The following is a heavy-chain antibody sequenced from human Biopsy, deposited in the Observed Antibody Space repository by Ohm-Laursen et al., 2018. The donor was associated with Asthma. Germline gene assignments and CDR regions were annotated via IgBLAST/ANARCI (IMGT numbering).Heavy chain of an antibody. CDR3: ARDLADRIMVGDHDFYAMDV. CDR2: ISSNGYNK. J-gene: IGHJ6*02. V-gene: IGHV3-30-3*01. D-gene: IGHD3-10*01. CDR1: GFTFRSYD. Sequence: GQTLSLTCAAAGFTFRSYDMHWVRQAPGKGLEWVALISSNGYNKYYADSVKGRFTISRDNSKNTLSLQMNSLRLDDTAVYYCARDLADRIMVGDHDFYAMDVWGQGTTVTFSS.